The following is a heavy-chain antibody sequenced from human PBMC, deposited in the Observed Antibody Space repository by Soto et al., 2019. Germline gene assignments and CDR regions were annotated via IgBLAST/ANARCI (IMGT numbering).Heavy chain of an antibody. CDR3: ARGRLVAGTVDY. V-gene: IGHV1-8*01. CDR1: GYTFTSYD. J-gene: IGHJ4*02. CDR2: MNPSTGST. D-gene: IGHD1-7*01. Sequence: QVQLVQSGAEVKKPGASVKVSCKASGYTFTSYDIKWVQQATGQGLEWMGWMNPSTGSTGFAQKFQGRVTMISNTSISTAYLELSSLTSEDTAAYYCARGRLVAGTVDYWGQGTLVTVSS.